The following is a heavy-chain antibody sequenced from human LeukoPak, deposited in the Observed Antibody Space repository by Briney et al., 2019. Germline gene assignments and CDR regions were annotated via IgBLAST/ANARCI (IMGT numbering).Heavy chain of an antibody. D-gene: IGHD6-13*01. Sequence: SVKVSCKASGGTFSSYAISWVRQAPGQGLEWMGGIIPIFGTANYAQKFQGRVTITADESTSTAYMELSSLRSEDTAVYYCARTPPKYSSSWYWFDPWGQGTLVTVSS. CDR1: GGTFSSYA. CDR2: IIPIFGTA. J-gene: IGHJ5*02. V-gene: IGHV1-69*13. CDR3: ARTPPKYSSSWYWFDP.